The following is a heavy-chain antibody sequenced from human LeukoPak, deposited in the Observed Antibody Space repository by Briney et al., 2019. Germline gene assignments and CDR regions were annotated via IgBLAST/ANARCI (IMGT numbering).Heavy chain of an antibody. Sequence: PSQTLSLTCTVSGGSISSGSYYWSWIRQPAGKGLEWIGRIYTSGSTNYNPSLKSRVTISVDTSKNQFSLKLSSVTAADTALYHCAKGWSGSYYGIDYWGQGTLVTVPS. CDR3: AKGWSGSYYGIDY. J-gene: IGHJ4*02. V-gene: IGHV4-61*02. D-gene: IGHD1-26*01. CDR2: IYTSGST. CDR1: GGSISSGSYY.